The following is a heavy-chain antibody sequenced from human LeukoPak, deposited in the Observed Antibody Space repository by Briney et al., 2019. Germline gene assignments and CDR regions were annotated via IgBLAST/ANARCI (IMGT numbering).Heavy chain of an antibody. J-gene: IGHJ4*02. CDR2: ISGSGGST. CDR1: GFTFSSYA. V-gene: IGHV3-23*01. D-gene: IGHD6-19*01. CDR3: AHIAVAGGTSTDY. Sequence: GGSPRLSCAASGFTFSSYAMSWVRQAPGKGLEWVSAISGSGGSTYYADSVKGRFTISRDNSKNTLYLQMNSLRAEDTAVYYCAHIAVAGGTSTDYWGQGTLVTVSS.